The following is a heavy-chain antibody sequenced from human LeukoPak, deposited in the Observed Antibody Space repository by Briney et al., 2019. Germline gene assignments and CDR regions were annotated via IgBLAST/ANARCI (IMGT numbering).Heavy chain of an antibody. CDR2: ISYDESNK. CDR1: GFTFSSYA. V-gene: IGHV3-30*04. CDR3: ARDQVTGDYSFRYYYYYVDV. J-gene: IGHJ6*03. Sequence: GGSLRLSCAASGFTFSSYAMHWVRQAPGKGLEWVAVISYDESNKYYADSVKGRFTISRDNSKNTLYLQMNSLRAEDTAVYYCARDQVTGDYSFRYYYYYVDVWGKGTTVTVSS. D-gene: IGHD7-27*01.